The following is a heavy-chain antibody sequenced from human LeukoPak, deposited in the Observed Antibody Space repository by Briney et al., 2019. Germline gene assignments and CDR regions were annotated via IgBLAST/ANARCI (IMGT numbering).Heavy chain of an antibody. D-gene: IGHD6-19*01. V-gene: IGHV3-30*03. CDR3: ARRPSSGWYFDY. J-gene: IGHJ4*02. Sequence: GGSLRLSCAASGFYFRSYGMHWVRQAPGKGLEWAAVISYDGNKTYDADSVKGRFTISRDNAKNSLYLQMNSLRAEDTAVYYCARRPSSGWYFDYWGQGTLVTVSS. CDR2: ISYDGNKT. CDR1: GFYFRSYG.